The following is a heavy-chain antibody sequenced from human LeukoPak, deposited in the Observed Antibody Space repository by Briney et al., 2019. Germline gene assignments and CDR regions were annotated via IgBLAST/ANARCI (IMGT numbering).Heavy chain of an antibody. CDR1: GGSIGSYY. CDR2: ISYSEST. J-gene: IGHJ5*02. CDR3: ARGGSGYALNWFDP. D-gene: IGHD5-12*01. Sequence: SDTLSLTCTVSGGSIGSYYWRWIRQPPGKGLEWIGHISYSESTNYNPSLMRRVTISVDTSKKQFSLKLSSVTAADTAVYYCARGGSGYALNWFDPWGQGTLVTVSS. V-gene: IGHV4-59*07.